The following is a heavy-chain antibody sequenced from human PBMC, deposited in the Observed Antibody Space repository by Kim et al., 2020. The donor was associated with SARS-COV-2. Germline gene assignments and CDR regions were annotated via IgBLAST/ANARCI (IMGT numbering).Heavy chain of an antibody. CDR2: INGGNGNT. CDR3: ARSRPADGDNWFDP. J-gene: IGHJ5*02. CDR1: GYTFTSYG. V-gene: IGHV1-3*01. D-gene: IGHD6-13*01. Sequence: ASVKVSCKASGYTFTSYGMHWVRQAPGQRPEWIGGINGGNGNTKYSQNFQGRVSITRETSANTGYMELSSLRSEDTAVYYCARSRPADGDNWFDPWGQGTLVTVSS.